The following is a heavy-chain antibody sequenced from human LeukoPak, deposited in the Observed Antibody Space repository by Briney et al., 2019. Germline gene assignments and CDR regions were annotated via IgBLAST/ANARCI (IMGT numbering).Heavy chain of an antibody. CDR1: GGSISNYY. V-gene: IGHV4-59*01. CDR2: IYYGGST. Sequence: SSETLSLTCTVSGGSISNYYWTWIRQPPGKGLEWIGYIYYGGSTNYNSSLKSRVTMSVDMSKNQFSLNLKSVTAADTAVYFCARDPGLRSGGTTFDIWGQGTMVIVSS. J-gene: IGHJ3*02. CDR3: ARDPGLRSGGTTFDI. D-gene: IGHD1-26*01.